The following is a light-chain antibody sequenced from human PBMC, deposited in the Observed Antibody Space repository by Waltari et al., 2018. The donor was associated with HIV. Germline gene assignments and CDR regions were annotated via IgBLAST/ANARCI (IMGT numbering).Light chain of an antibody. J-gene: IGLJ2*01. V-gene: IGLV2-23*02. CDR2: DVS. CDR3: CSYAGSSTHVV. CDR1: SSDVGGYNY. Sequence: QSALTQPASVSGSPGQSITISCTGTSSDVGGYNYFSWYQQHPAKAPKLMIYDVSKRPSGVSNRFSGSKSGNTASLTISGLQAEDEADYYCCSYAGSSTHVVFGGGTKLTVL.